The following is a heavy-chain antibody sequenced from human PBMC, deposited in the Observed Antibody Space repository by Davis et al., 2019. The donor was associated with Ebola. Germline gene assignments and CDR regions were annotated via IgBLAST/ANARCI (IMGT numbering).Heavy chain of an antibody. J-gene: IGHJ4*02. CDR3: AGQDRGLGY. D-gene: IGHD3-22*01. CDR1: GGSISSYY. CDR2: IYYSGST. V-gene: IGHV4-59*08. Sequence: SETLSLTCTVSGGSISSYYWSWIRQPPGKGLEWIGYIYYSGSTYYNPSLKSRVTISVDTSKNQFSLKLSSVTAADTAVYYCAGQDRGLGYWGQGTLVTVSS.